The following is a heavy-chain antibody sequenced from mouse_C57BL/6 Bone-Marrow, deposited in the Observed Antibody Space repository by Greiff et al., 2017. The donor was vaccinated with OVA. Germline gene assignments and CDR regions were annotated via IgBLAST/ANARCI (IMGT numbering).Heavy chain of an antibody. Sequence: EVKLQESGGGLVQPGGSLKLSCAASGFTFSDYGMAWVRQAPRKGPEWVAFISNLAYSIYYADTVTGRFTISRENAKNTLYLEMSSLRSEDTAMYYCARGDYGSSYGYAMDYWGQGTSVTVSS. CDR3: ARGDYGSSYGYAMDY. CDR2: ISNLAYSI. V-gene: IGHV5-15*01. J-gene: IGHJ4*01. CDR1: GFTFSDYG. D-gene: IGHD1-1*01.